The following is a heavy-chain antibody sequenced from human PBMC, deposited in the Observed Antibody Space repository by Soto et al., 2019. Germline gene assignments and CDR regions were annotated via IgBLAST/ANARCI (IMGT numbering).Heavy chain of an antibody. D-gene: IGHD6-6*01. CDR3: ARHLRIAARPTDYYGMDV. CDR1: GYSFTSYC. Sequence: GESLKISCNGSGYSFTSYCISWVLQMPGKGLEWMWRIDPSDSYTNYSPSFQGHVTISADKSISTAYLQWSSLKASDTAMYYCARHLRIAARPTDYYGMDVWGQGTTVTVSS. CDR2: IDPSDSYT. J-gene: IGHJ6*02. V-gene: IGHV5-10-1*01.